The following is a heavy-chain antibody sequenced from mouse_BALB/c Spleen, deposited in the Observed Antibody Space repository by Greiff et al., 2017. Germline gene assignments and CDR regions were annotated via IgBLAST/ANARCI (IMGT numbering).Heavy chain of an antibody. CDR1: GYTFTEYT. Sequence: EVQLVESGPELVKPGASVKISCKTSGYTFTEYTMHWVKQSHGKSLEWIGGINPNNGGTSYNQKFKGKATLTVDKSSSTAYMELRSLTSEDSAVYYCARDGGGYYYGSSPYYFDYWGQGTTLTVSS. CDR3: ARDGGGYYYGSSPYYFDY. CDR2: INPNNGGT. J-gene: IGHJ2*01. V-gene: IGHV1-18*01. D-gene: IGHD1-1*01.